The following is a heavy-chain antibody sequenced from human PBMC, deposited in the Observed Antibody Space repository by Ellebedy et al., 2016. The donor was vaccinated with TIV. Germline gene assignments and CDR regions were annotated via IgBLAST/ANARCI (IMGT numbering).Heavy chain of an antibody. CDR1: GFTFDDYA. Sequence: GGSLRLXXAASGFTFDDYAMRWVRQAPGKGLEWVSGISWNSGSIGYADSVKGRFTISRDNAKNSLYLQMNSLRAEDTALYYCAKGLDGDYYYGMDVWGQGTTVTVSS. J-gene: IGHJ6*02. CDR3: AKGLDGDYYYGMDV. V-gene: IGHV3-9*01. D-gene: IGHD4-17*01. CDR2: ISWNSGSI.